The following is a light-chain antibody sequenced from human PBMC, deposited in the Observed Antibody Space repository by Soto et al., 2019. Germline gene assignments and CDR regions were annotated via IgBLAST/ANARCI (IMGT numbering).Light chain of an antibody. Sequence: EVVSTQSPGTLSLSPGERATLSCRASQSIRNNYLAWYQQKPGQTPRLLIYGVSSRATGIPDRFSGSGSGTDFTLTISRLEPEDFAVYYCQQYGGSRTFGQGTKV. CDR2: GVS. CDR3: QQYGGSRT. CDR1: QSIRNNY. V-gene: IGKV3-20*01. J-gene: IGKJ1*01.